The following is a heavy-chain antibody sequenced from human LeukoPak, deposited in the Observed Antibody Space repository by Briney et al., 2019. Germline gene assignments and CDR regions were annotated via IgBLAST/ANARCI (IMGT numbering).Heavy chain of an antibody. D-gene: IGHD6-19*01. CDR2: IYPGDSDT. J-gene: IGHJ4*02. CDR1: GYSFTSYW. CDR3: ARRPWYSSGWYGGGVDY. V-gene: IGHV5-51*01. Sequence: GESLKISCKGSGYSFTSYWIGWVRPMPGKGLEWMGIIYPGDSDTRYSPSFQGQVTISADKSISTAYLQWSSLKASDTAMYYCARRPWYSSGWYGGGVDYWGQGTLVTVSS.